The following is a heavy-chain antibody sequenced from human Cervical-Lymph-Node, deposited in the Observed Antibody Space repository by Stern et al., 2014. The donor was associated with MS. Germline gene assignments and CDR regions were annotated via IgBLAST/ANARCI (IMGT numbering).Heavy chain of an antibody. V-gene: IGHV3-30*03. CDR2: ISYDGIHT. CDR3: ARDSDPALSDCSGGSCYPDN. Sequence: VQLVESGGGVVQPGTSLRLSCAASGFTFSNYAMHWVRQAPGKGLEWVAVISYDGIHTYNSDSVKGRFTISRDNSKNTLYLQMSSLRVEDTAIYSCARDSDPALSDCSGGSCYPDNWGQGTQVTVSS. D-gene: IGHD2-15*01. CDR1: GFTFSNYA. J-gene: IGHJ4*02.